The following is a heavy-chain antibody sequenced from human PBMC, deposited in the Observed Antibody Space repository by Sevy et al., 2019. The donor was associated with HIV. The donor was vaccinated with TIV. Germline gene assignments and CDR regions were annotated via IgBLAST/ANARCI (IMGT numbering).Heavy chain of an antibody. CDR2: SRNKANSYTT. J-gene: IGHJ6*02. D-gene: IGHD6-19*01. V-gene: IGHV3-72*01. Sequence: GGSLRLSCAASGFTFSDHYMDWVRQAPGKGLEWIGRSRNKANSYTTEYAGSVKGRFTISRNESKNSLYLQMNSLKSEDTAIYYCTRALIVVAGFFRYYHGIDVWGQGTTVTVSS. CDR1: GFTFSDHY. CDR3: TRALIVVAGFFRYYHGIDV.